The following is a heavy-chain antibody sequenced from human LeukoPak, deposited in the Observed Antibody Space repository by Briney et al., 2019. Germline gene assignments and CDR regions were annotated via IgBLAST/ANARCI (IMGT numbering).Heavy chain of an antibody. V-gene: IGHV3-30*18. Sequence: PGRSLRLSCAAYGFTFSSYGMHWVRQAPGKGLEWVAVISYDGSNKYYADSVKGRFTISRDNSKNTLYLQMNSLRAEDTAVYYCAKAGIVGATTYFDYWGQGTLVTVSS. CDR2: ISYDGSNK. CDR1: GFTFSSYG. J-gene: IGHJ4*02. CDR3: AKAGIVGATTYFDY. D-gene: IGHD1-26*01.